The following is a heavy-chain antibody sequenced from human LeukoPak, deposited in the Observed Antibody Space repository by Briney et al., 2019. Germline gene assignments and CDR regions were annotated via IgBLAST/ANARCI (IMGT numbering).Heavy chain of an antibody. CDR3: AKDSPVATW. CDR2: ITPSGDGT. Sequence: GGSLRLSSVASGFTFSIPAMSWVRQTPGKGLEWVSSITPSGDGTYYAASVKGRFTISRDNSKNTLYLQMDSLRADDTAKYYCAKDSPVATWWGQGTLVTVSS. CDR1: GFTFSIPA. V-gene: IGHV3-23*01. J-gene: IGHJ4*02. D-gene: IGHD1-26*01.